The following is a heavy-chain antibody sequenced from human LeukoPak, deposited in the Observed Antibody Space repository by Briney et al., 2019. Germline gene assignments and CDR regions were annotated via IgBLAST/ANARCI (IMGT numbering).Heavy chain of an antibody. CDR3: AKRGMTTIKEGFDY. Sequence: GGSLRLSGAASGFIFSNYGMHWVRQAPGKGLEWVAFIRYDGSNKYYGDSVKGRFTISRDNSKNTLYLQMNSLRAEDTAVYYCAKRGMTTIKEGFDYWGQGTLVTVSS. D-gene: IGHD5-24*01. CDR1: GFIFSNYG. J-gene: IGHJ4*02. V-gene: IGHV3-30*02. CDR2: IRYDGSNK.